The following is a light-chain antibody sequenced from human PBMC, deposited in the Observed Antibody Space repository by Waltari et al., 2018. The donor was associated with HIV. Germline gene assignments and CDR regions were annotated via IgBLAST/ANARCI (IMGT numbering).Light chain of an antibody. CDR1: SSNIGSNT. CDR3: TAWDDGLSDPV. CDR2: SNN. J-gene: IGLJ3*02. V-gene: IGLV1-44*01. Sequence: LTQPPSASGTPGQRVTISCSGSSSNIGSNTVNWYQQLPGTAPKLLIYSNNKRPSGVPDRFAGSKSGTSASLAISGLQSEDEADYYCTAWDDGLSDPVFGGGTKLTVL.